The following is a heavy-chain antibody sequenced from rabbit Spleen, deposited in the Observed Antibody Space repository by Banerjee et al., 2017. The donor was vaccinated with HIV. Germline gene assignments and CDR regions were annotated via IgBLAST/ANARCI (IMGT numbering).Heavy chain of an antibody. V-gene: IGHV1S40*01. Sequence: QSLEESGGDLVKPGASLTLICTASGFSFSSSYDMCWVRQAPGKGLEWIGCFYTGNAKNYYASWAKGRFTISKTSSTTVTLQMTSLTAADTATYFCARDSGSYDYIDVYFNLWGPGTLVTVS. CDR2: FYTGNAKN. CDR1: GFSFSSSYD. CDR3: ARDSGSYDYIDVYFNL. J-gene: IGHJ4*01. D-gene: IGHD5-1*01.